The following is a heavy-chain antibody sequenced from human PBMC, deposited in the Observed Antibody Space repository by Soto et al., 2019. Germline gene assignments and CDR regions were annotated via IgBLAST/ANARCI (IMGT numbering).Heavy chain of an antibody. CDR3: VKPPAYYIDSNAYYHV. CDR2: IWYDGSNT. CDR1: GXILSSFC. J-gene: IGHJ4*02. V-gene: IGHV3-30*02. Sequence: GSMRLSCAASGXILSSFCLHWVRQAPGKGLELVAHIWYDGSNTYYADCVKCRFNISRDNSKNTLYLQMNSLRDYETAEYSCVKPPAYYIDSNAYYHVWGQGTLGTVSS. D-gene: IGHD3-22*01.